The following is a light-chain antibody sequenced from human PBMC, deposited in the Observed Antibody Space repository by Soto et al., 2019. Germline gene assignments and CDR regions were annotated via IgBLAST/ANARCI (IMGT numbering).Light chain of an antibody. CDR3: SSYAGSNNLL. Sequence: QSALTQPPSASGSPGQSVTISCTGTSDYYNYVSWYQQHPGKAPKVILYEVKKRPSGVPDRFSGSKSGNTASLTVSGLQAEDEADYYCSSYAGSNNLLFGGGTKVTVL. V-gene: IGLV2-8*01. J-gene: IGLJ3*02. CDR2: EVK. CDR1: SDYYNY.